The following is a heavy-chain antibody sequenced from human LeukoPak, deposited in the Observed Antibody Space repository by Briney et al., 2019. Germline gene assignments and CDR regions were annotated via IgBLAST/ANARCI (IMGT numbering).Heavy chain of an antibody. CDR3: VAYGSGSYYHNFDY. V-gene: IGHV4-61*01. CDR2: IYYSGST. J-gene: IGHJ4*02. D-gene: IGHD3-10*01. Sequence: SETLSLTCTVSGGSVSSGSYYWSWIRQPPGTGLEWIVYIYYSGSTNYNPSLKSRVTISVYTSKNQFSLKLSSVTAADTAVYYCVAYGSGSYYHNFDYWGQGTLVTVS. CDR1: GGSVSSGSYY.